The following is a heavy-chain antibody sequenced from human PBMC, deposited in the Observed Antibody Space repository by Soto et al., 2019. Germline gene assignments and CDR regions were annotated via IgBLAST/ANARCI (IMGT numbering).Heavy chain of an antibody. CDR2: MNPNSGNT. Sequence: ASVKVSCKASGYTFTSYDINWVRQATGQGLEWMGWMNPNSGNTGYAQKFQGRVTMTRNTSISTAYMELSSLRSEDTAVYYCARVSDSITIFGVVIDNWFDPWGQGTLVTVSS. CDR3: ARVSDSITIFGVVIDNWFDP. J-gene: IGHJ5*02. V-gene: IGHV1-8*01. CDR1: GYTFTSYD. D-gene: IGHD3-3*01.